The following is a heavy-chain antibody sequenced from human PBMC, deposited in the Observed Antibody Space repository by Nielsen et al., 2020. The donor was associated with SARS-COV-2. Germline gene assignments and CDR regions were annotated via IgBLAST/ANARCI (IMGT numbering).Heavy chain of an antibody. V-gene: IGHV4-34*01. CDR3: ARGPLLAYFDY. CDR1: GGSFSGYY. Sequence: SETLSLTCAVYGGSFSGYYWSWIRQPPGKGLEWIGEINHSGSTNYNPSLKSRVTISVDTSKNQFSLKLSSVTAADTAVYYCARGPLLAYFDYWGQGTLVTVSS. CDR2: INHSGST. J-gene: IGHJ4*02.